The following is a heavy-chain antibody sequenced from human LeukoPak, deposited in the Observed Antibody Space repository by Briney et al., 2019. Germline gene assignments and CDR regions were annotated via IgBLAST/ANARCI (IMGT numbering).Heavy chain of an antibody. V-gene: IGHV1-18*01. CDR1: GYTFTSYP. CDR3: ARGYDYGDYVGDFDY. D-gene: IGHD4-17*01. CDR2: VSVYNSNT. Sequence: VASVKVSCKSSGYTFTSYPIIWVRQAPGQGLEWMGGVSVYNSNTKYAKNVQGRVTMTTDRSTSTAYMELRSLRSDDTAVYYCARGYDYGDYVGDFDYWGQGTLVTVSS. J-gene: IGHJ4*02.